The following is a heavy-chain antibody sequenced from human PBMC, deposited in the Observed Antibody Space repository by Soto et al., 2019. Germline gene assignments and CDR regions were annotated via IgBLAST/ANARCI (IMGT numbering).Heavy chain of an antibody. V-gene: IGHV3-21*01. CDR1: GFTFSSYS. J-gene: IGHJ5*02. Sequence: GGSLRLSCAASGFTFSSYSMNWVRQAPGKGLEWVSSISSSSSYIYYADSVKGRFTISRDNAKNSLYLQMNSLRAEDTAVYYCASLRGHSKDNWFDPWGQGTLVTVSS. D-gene: IGHD3-22*01. CDR2: ISSSSSYI. CDR3: ASLRGHSKDNWFDP.